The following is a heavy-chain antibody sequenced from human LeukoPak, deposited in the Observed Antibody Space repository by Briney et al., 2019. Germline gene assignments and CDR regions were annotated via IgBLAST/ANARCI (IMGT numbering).Heavy chain of an antibody. V-gene: IGHV4-4*09. CDR3: ASSGSLLFDAVY. CDR2: IYTSGST. J-gene: IGHJ4*02. Sequence: SETLSLTCTVSGGSISSYHWSWIRQPPGKGLEWIGYIYTSGSTNYNPSLKSRVTISVDTSKNQFSLKLSSVTAADTAVYYCASSGSLLFDAVYWGQGTLVTVSS. D-gene: IGHD2-21*02. CDR1: GGSISSYH.